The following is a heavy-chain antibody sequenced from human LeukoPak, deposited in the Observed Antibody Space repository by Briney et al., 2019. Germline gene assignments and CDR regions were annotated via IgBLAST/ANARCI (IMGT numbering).Heavy chain of an antibody. D-gene: IGHD1-26*01. Sequence: ASETLSLTCTVSGGSISSYYWSWIRQTPGKGLEWIGNIYYTGSTYYNASLQSRVTISIDTSKNQFSLRLNSVTAADTAMYYCVKSGGYGLIDYWGQGTLVTVSS. CDR3: VKSGGYGLIDY. V-gene: IGHV4-59*04. CDR1: GGSISSYY. J-gene: IGHJ4*02. CDR2: IYYTGST.